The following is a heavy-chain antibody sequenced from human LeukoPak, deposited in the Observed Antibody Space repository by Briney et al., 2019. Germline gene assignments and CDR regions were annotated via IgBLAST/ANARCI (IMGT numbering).Heavy chain of an antibody. J-gene: IGHJ4*02. CDR1: GGSICSYY. D-gene: IGHD3-22*01. Sequence: TSETLSLTCTVSGGSICSYYWSWIRQPPGKGLEWIGYIYTSGSTNYNPSLQSRVTISVDTSKNQFSLRLSSVTAADTAVYYCAREPSGGYFFVDWGQGTLVTVSS. CDR2: IYTSGST. CDR3: AREPSGGYFFVD. V-gene: IGHV4-4*09.